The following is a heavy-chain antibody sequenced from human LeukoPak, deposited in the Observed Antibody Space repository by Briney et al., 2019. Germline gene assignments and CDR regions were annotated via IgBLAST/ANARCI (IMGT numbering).Heavy chain of an antibody. J-gene: IGHJ4*02. Sequence: SETLSLTCTVSGGSISSYYWSWIRQPPGKGREWIGYIYYSGSTNYNPSLKSRVTISVDTSKNQFSLKLSSVTAADTAVYYCARDRGYSSSWYFDYWGQGTLVTVSS. CDR3: ARDRGYSSSWYFDY. CDR2: IYYSGST. D-gene: IGHD6-13*01. CDR1: GGSISSYY. V-gene: IGHV4-59*01.